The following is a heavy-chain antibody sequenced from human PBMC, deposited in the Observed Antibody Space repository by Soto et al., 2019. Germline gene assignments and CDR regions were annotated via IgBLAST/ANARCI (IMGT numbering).Heavy chain of an antibody. D-gene: IGHD5-18*01. CDR2: IYWDDDK. Sequence: QITLKESGPTLVKPTQTLTLTCTFSGFSLSTSGVGVGWIRQPPGKALEWLALIYWDDDKRYSPSLKTRLTITKDTSKNQVVLTMTNMDPVDTATYYCAPLNTVMAPFYFDYWGQGTLVTVSS. J-gene: IGHJ4*02. CDR1: GFSLSTSGVG. V-gene: IGHV2-5*02. CDR3: APLNTVMAPFYFDY.